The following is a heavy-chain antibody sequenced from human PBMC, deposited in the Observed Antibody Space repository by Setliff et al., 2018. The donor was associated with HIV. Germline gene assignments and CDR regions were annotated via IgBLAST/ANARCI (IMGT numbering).Heavy chain of an antibody. J-gene: IGHJ4*02. D-gene: IGHD4-17*01. CDR3: ASLTDYGGDSGSH. CDR2: IFHTGSS. Sequence: SETLSLTCSVSGGSMSNYYWSWVRQPPGKGLEWMGDIFHTGSSTYNPSLKSRVSLSVDTSKDQFSLRLSAVTAADTAVYYCASLTDYGGDSGSHWGQGTLVTVSS. CDR1: GGSMSNYY. V-gene: IGHV4-59*01.